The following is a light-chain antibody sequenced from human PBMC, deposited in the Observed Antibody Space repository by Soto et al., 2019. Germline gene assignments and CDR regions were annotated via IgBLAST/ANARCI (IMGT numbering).Light chain of an antibody. CDR2: DAS. CDR1: QSITNW. J-gene: IGKJ1*01. Sequence: DIQMTQSPSTLSASVGDRVTITCRASQSITNWLAWYQQKPGKAPNLLIYDASSLESGVPSRFSGSGSGTEFTLTISSLQPDDFATYYCQQSYNAPPTFGQGTKVDIK. V-gene: IGKV1-5*01. CDR3: QQSYNAPPT.